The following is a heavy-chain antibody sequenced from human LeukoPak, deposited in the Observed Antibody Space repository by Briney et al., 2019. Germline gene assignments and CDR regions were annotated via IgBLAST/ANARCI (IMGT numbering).Heavy chain of an antibody. D-gene: IGHD1-14*01. Sequence: TETLSLTCTVSGSSISSYYGSWIRQPPGKGLEWIGYIYYSGSTNYNPSLKSRVTISVDTSKNQFSLKLSSVTAADTAVYYCARDQRGSTGTFDYWGQGTLVTVSS. CDR1: GSSISSYY. CDR2: IYYSGST. V-gene: IGHV4-59*01. J-gene: IGHJ4*02. CDR3: ARDQRGSTGTFDY.